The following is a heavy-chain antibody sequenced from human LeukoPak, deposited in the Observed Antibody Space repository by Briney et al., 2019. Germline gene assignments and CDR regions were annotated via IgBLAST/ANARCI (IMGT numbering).Heavy chain of an antibody. D-gene: IGHD2-21*02. CDR3: ARVSYCGGDCLVSLVSGATTPFDY. Sequence: SGGSLRLSCAASGFTFSSYEMNWVRQAPGKGLEWVSYISSSGSAIYYADSVKGRFTISRDNAKNSLYLQMNSLRAEDTAVYYCARVSYCGGDCLVSLVSGATTPFDYWGQGTLVTVSS. J-gene: IGHJ4*02. CDR2: ISSSGSAI. V-gene: IGHV3-48*03. CDR1: GFTFSSYE.